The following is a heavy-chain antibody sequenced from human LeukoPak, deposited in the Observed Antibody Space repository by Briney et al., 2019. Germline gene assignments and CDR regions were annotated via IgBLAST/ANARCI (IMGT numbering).Heavy chain of an antibody. CDR2: ISDSGGRT. CDR3: AKRGVVIRVILVGFHKEANYFDS. D-gene: IGHD3-22*01. V-gene: IGHV3-23*01. J-gene: IGHJ4*02. CDR1: GITLSNYG. Sequence: PGGSLRLSCAVSGITLSNYGMSWVRQAPGKGLEWVAGISDSGGRTNYAESVKGRFTISRDNPKNTLYLQMNSLRVEDTAVYFCAKRGVVIRVILVGFHKEANYFDSWGQGALVTVSS.